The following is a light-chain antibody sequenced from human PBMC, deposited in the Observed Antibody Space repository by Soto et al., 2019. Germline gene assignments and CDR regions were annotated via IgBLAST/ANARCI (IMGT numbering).Light chain of an antibody. V-gene: IGKV1-39*01. Sequence: DIQITQSPSSLSASVGDRVTITCRTSQNIEKYLNWYQQKPGEAPKLLIYAVSNLQTGVPSRFSGSGSATDFILTIASLQPEDFATYYCQQSHSTPITFGQGTRLEIK. CDR3: QQSHSTPIT. CDR1: QNIEKY. J-gene: IGKJ5*01. CDR2: AVS.